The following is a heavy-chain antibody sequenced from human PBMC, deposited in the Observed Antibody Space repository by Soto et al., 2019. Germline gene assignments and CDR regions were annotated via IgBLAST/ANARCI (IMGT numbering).Heavy chain of an antibody. J-gene: IGHJ6*02. CDR2: IYYSGST. D-gene: IGHD3-10*01. CDR3: ARRSAPNYYYYYGMDV. V-gene: IGHV4-31*03. Sequence: QVQLQESGPGLVKPSQTLSLTCTVSGGSISSGGYYWSWIRQHPGKGLEWIGYIYYSGSTYYNPSLKSRVTISVDTSKNQFSLKLSSVTAADTAVHYCARRSAPNYYYYYGMDVWGQGTTVTVSS. CDR1: GGSISSGGYY.